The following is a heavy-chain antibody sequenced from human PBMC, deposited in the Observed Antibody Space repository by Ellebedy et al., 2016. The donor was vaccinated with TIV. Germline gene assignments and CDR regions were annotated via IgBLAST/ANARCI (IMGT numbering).Heavy chain of an antibody. CDR1: GFPFSKFW. CDR2: VDSDGNAI. V-gene: IGHV3-74*03. D-gene: IGHD1-26*01. J-gene: IGHJ5*02. CDR3: FSPSATNWCDP. Sequence: GESLKISCAASGFPFSKFWMHWIRQAPGKGPEWVSRVDSDGNAIESADSVKGRFTISRDNTRDTLYLQMNSLRAEETAVYYCFSPSATNWCDPWGQGTLVTVSS.